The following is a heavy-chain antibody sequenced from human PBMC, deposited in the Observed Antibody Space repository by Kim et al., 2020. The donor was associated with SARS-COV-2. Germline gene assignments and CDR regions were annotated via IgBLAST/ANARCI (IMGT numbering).Heavy chain of an antibody. CDR3: AKEVFDWPYKVYGMDV. D-gene: IGHD3-9*01. Sequence: SVKGRFTISRDNSKNSLYLQMNSLRTEDTALYYCAKEVFDWPYKVYGMDVWGQGTTVTVSS. J-gene: IGHJ6*02. V-gene: IGHV3-43*01.